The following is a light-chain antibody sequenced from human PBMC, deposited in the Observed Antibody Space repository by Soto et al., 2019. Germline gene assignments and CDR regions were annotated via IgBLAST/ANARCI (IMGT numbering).Light chain of an antibody. V-gene: IGLV2-14*03. CDR1: SDDVDGYNY. CDR3: SSYTSHYTRV. Sequence: QSVLTQPASVSGSPGQSITISCTGTSDDVDGYNYVSWYQQHSGKAPKLIIYEVTNRPSGVSNRFSGSKSGNTASLTISGLQADDEADYHCSSYTSHYTRVFGTGTKLTVL. J-gene: IGLJ1*01. CDR2: EVT.